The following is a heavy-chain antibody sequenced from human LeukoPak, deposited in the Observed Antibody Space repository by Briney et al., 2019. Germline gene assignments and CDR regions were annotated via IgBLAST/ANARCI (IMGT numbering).Heavy chain of an antibody. V-gene: IGHV1-46*01. CDR3: ARDGMVQKPAYMDI. Sequence: ASVKVSCKASGYTFTNNYIHWVRQAPGHGLEWMGVMNPTDGSRSHSSKFQARLTMTRDVSTSTAYMELRSLRSDDTAVYYSARDGMVQKPAYMDIWGAGTTVSVSS. CDR1: GYTFTNNY. CDR2: MNPTDGSR. J-gene: IGHJ6*03. D-gene: IGHD3-10*01.